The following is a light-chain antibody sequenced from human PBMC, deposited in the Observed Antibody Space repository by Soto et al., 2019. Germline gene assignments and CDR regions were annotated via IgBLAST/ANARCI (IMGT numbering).Light chain of an antibody. CDR1: QTISSW. J-gene: IGKJ1*01. Sequence: DIQMTQSPSTLSGSVGDRVTITCRASQTISSWLAWYQQKQGKXPKXXIYKASSLESGVPSRFSGSGSGSDLTITISSLQPDDLETYYCQQYYSYSRTFGQGTKVDIK. CDR3: QQYYSYSRT. CDR2: KAS. V-gene: IGKV1-5*03.